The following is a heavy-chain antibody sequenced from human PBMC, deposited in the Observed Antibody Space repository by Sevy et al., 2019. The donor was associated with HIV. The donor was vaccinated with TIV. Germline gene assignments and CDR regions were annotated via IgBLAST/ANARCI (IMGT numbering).Heavy chain of an antibody. D-gene: IGHD6-19*01. CDR1: GFTFGTYG. Sequence: GGSLRLSCVASGFTFGTYGMDWVRQAPGKGLEWVAVIWYDGSNKYYGDSVKGRFTISRDNSKNTLYLQMNSLRAEDTAVYYCARGSLYISGWSESLDYWGRRTLVTVSS. V-gene: IGHV3-33*01. CDR3: ARGSLYISGWSESLDY. J-gene: IGHJ4*02. CDR2: IWYDGSNK.